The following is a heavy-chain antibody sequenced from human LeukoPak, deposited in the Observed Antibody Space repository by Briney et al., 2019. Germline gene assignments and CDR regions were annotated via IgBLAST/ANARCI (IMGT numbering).Heavy chain of an antibody. J-gene: IGHJ4*02. D-gene: IGHD3-10*01. CDR2: IFYSGRT. CDR1: GVSISSGSYY. V-gene: IGHV4-39*01. CDR3: ARRGVYGSGSYFGY. Sequence: SETLSLTCTVSGVSISSGSYYWGWIRQTPGKGLEWIVNIFYSGRTYYKPSLKSRVTISVDTSKNQLSLKLNSVTAADTAVYYCARRGVYGSGSYFGYWGQGTLVTVSS.